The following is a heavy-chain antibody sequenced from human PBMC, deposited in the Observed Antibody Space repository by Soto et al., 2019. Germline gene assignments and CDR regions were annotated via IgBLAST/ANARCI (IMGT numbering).Heavy chain of an antibody. V-gene: IGHV3-53*01. Sequence: PGGSLRLSCAASGFTVSSNYMSWVRQAPGKGLEWVSVIYSGGSTYYADSVKGRFTISRDNSKNTLYLQMNSLRAEDTAVYYCARASVAALAYFDYWGQGTLVTVSS. CDR2: IYSGGST. CDR1: GFTVSSNY. D-gene: IGHD2-21*01. CDR3: ARASVAALAYFDY. J-gene: IGHJ4*02.